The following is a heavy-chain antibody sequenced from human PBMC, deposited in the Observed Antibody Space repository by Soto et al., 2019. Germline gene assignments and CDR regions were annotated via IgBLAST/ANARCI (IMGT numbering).Heavy chain of an antibody. D-gene: IGHD3-22*01. CDR1: GFSISSSV. CDR3: ASHPRDSSGYWYYFDY. J-gene: IGHJ4*02. V-gene: IGHV3-23*01. Sequence: PGGSLRLSCAASGFSISSSVMSWVRQAPGKGLEWVAAIGGGIDTYYADSVKGRFTISRDRSKNTLYLQMNSLRAEDTAVYYCASHPRDSSGYWYYFDYWGQGTLVTVSS. CDR2: IGGGIDT.